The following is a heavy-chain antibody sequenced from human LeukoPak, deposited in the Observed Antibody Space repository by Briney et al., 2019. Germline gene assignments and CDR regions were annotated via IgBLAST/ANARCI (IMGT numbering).Heavy chain of an antibody. CDR1: GGSISSSSYY. CDR3: ARQKIGRTMVVKGGFDY. Sequence: PSDTLSLTCTVSGGSISSSSYYWGWIRQPPGKGLEWIGCIYYSGSTYYNPSLKSRVTISVDTSKNQFTLKLSSVTAADTAVYYCARQKIGRTMVVKGGFDYWGQGTLVTVSS. J-gene: IGHJ4*02. CDR2: IYYSGST. V-gene: IGHV4-39*01. D-gene: IGHD4/OR15-4a*01.